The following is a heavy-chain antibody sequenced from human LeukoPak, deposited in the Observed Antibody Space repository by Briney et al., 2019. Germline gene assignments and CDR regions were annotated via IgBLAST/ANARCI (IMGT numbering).Heavy chain of an antibody. D-gene: IGHD4-17*01. J-gene: IGHJ4*02. V-gene: IGHV4-59*08. CDR2: IYYSGST. CDR1: GGSISNYY. Sequence: ASETLSLTCTVSGGSISNYYWSWIRQPPGKGLEWIGYIYYSGSTNYNPSLKSRVTISVDTSKNQFSLKLSSVTAADTAVYYCARSTTVTTYDYWGQGTLVTVSS. CDR3: ARSTTVTTYDY.